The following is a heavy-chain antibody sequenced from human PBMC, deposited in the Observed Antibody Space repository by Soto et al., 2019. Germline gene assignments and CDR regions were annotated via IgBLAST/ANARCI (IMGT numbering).Heavy chain of an antibody. CDR3: AREGPPDIAWFDP. CDR1: GASISGFY. Sequence: QVQLQESGPGLVKPSETLSLTCTVSGASISGFYWSWIRKSAGKGLEWIGRIYATGTTDYNPSLKSRVMMSVDTSKKQFSLKLRSVTAADTAVYYCAREGPPDIAWFDPWGQGTLVSVSS. D-gene: IGHD2-15*01. V-gene: IGHV4-4*07. CDR2: IYATGTT. J-gene: IGHJ5*02.